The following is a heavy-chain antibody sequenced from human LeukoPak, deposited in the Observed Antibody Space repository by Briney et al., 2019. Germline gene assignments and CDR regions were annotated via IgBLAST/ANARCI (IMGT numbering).Heavy chain of an antibody. J-gene: IGHJ1*01. CDR1: GFAFSSYS. D-gene: IGHD5-18*01. Sequence: GGSLRLSCAASGFAFSSYSMNWVRQAPRKGVEWVSYICSSSSIIYYADSVKGRFTISRDNAQNSLYLQMNSLRAEDTAVYYCARTAGHTGAEYFHHWGQGTQVTVSS. CDR3: ARTAGHTGAEYFHH. CDR2: ICSSSSII. V-gene: IGHV3-48*01.